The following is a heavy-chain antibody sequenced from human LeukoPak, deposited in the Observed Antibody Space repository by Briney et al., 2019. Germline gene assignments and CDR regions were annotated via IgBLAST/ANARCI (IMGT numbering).Heavy chain of an antibody. CDR1: GDSVSSNSAA. D-gene: IGHD1-26*01. J-gene: IGHJ2*01. CDR3: ARGKWELLSHYWCFDL. CDR2: TYYRSKWYN. V-gene: IGHV6-1*01. Sequence: SQTLSLTCAISGDSVSSNSAAWNWIRQSPSRGLEWLGRTYYRSKWYNDYAVSVKSRITINPVTSKNQFSLQLNSVTPEDTAVYYCARGKWELLSHYWCFDLWGRGTLVTVSS.